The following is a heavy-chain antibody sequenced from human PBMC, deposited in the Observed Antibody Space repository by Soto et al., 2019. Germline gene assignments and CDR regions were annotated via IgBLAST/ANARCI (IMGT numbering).Heavy chain of an antibody. CDR2: ISGSGGST. CDR1: GFTFSSYA. CDR3: AKDPKPYSSSPDYYFDY. J-gene: IGHJ4*02. D-gene: IGHD6-13*01. V-gene: IGHV3-23*01. Sequence: PGGSLRLSCAASGFTFSSYAMSWVRQAPGKGLEWVSAISGSGGSTYYADSVKGRFTISRDNSKNTLYLQMNSLRAEDTAVYYCAKDPKPYSSSPDYYFDYWGQGTLVTVSS.